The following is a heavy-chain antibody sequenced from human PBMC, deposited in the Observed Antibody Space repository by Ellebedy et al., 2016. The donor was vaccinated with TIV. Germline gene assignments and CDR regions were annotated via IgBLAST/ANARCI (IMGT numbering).Heavy chain of an antibody. Sequence: AASVKVSCKASGGTFSTYGFNWVRQAPGQGLEWMGGIIPIYETANHAQKFQGRVTITADESTSTAYMELSRLSSEDTAVYYCARGVPPPNWGSWESPFYFDYWGQGTLVTVSS. CDR1: GGTFSTYG. D-gene: IGHD7-27*01. J-gene: IGHJ4*02. CDR3: ARGVPPPNWGSWESPFYFDY. V-gene: IGHV1-69*13. CDR2: IIPIYETA.